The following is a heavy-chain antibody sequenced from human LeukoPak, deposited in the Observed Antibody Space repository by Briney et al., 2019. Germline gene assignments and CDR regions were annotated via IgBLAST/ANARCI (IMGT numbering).Heavy chain of an antibody. V-gene: IGHV4-59*12. CDR2: IYYSGRT. Sequence: SETLSLTCSVSGGSINNYFWTWIRQPPGKGLEWIGQIYYSGRTNYSPSFKSRVTMSVDTSQNQFSLKLSSVTAADTAVYYCARVGTMIDIWGQGTMVTVSS. J-gene: IGHJ3*02. CDR3: ARVGTMIDI. CDR1: GGSINNYF. D-gene: IGHD3-22*01.